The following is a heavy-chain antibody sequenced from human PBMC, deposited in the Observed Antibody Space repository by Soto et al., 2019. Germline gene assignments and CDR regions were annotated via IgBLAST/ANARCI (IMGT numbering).Heavy chain of an antibody. J-gene: IGHJ4*02. CDR3: ATPGKQLRHYNPLDY. CDR2: IYYSGST. CDR1: GGSISSSSYY. Sequence: QLQLQESGPGLVKPSETLSLTCTVSGGSISSSSYYWGWIRQPPGKGLEWIGSIYYSGSTYYNPSLKSRVTISVDTSKNQFSLKLSSVTAADTAVYYCATPGKQLRHYNPLDYWGQGTLVTVSS. D-gene: IGHD1-20*01. V-gene: IGHV4-39*01.